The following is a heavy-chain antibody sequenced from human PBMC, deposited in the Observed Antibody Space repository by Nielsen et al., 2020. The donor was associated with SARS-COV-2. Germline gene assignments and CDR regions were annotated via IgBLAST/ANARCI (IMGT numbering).Heavy chain of an antibody. J-gene: IGHJ5*02. V-gene: IGHV4-61*01. CDR1: GGSVSSGSYY. CDR3: AREKKPAYCYDSSGWGWFDP. CDR2: IYYSGST. D-gene: IGHD3-22*01. Sequence: SETLSLTCTVSGGSVSSGSYYWSWIRQPPGKGLEWIGYIYYSGSTNYNPSPKSRVTISVDTSKNQFSLKLSSVTAADTAVYYCAREKKPAYCYDSSGWGWFDPWGQGTLVTVSS.